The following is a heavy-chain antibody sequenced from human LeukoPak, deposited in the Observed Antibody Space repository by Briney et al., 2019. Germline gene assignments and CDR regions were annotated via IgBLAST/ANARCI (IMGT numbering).Heavy chain of an antibody. CDR3: ARDPTGDSGSLGTPDY. CDR2: INPNGGGT. V-gene: IGHV1-2*02. CDR1: GYTFTGYY. D-gene: IGHD1-26*01. J-gene: IGHJ4*02. Sequence: ASVKVSCKASGYTFTGYYMHWARQAPGQGLEWMGWINPNGGGTNYAQKFQGRVTMTRDTSISTAYMELSRLRSDDTAVYYCARDPTGDSGSLGTPDYWGQGTLVTVSS.